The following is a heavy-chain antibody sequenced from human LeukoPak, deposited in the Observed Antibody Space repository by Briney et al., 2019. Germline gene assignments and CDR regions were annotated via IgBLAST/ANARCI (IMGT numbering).Heavy chain of an antibody. D-gene: IGHD3-3*01. CDR2: ISSSGSTI. V-gene: IGHV3-11*04. CDR3: ARDRGLWSGYSSYSEYFQH. J-gene: IGHJ1*01. CDR1: GFTFSDYY. Sequence: PGGSLRLSCAASGFTFSDYYMSWIRQAPGKGLEWVSYISSSGSTIYYADSVKGRFTISRDNAKNSLYLQMNSLRAEDTAVNYCARDRGLWSGYSSYSEYFQHWGQGTLVTVSS.